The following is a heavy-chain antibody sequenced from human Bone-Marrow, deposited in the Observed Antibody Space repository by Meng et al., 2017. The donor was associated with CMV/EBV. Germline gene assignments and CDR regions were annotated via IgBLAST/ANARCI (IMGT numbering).Heavy chain of an antibody. J-gene: IGHJ6*02. CDR3: ARDSPPYYYGMDV. CDR2: ISSSGSTI. V-gene: IGHV3-11*01. Sequence: GESLKISCAASGFTFSDYYMSWIRQAPGKGLEWVSYISSSGSTIYYADSVKGRFTISRDNAKNSLYLQMNSLRAEDTAVYYCARDSPPYYYGMDVWGQGNTVHVAS. CDR1: GFTFSDYY.